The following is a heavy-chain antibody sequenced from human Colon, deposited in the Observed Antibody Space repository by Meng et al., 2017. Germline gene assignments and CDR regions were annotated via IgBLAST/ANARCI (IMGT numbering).Heavy chain of an antibody. CDR1: GSTFNNSW. V-gene: IGHV3-7*01. D-gene: IGHD6-19*01. J-gene: IGHJ4*02. CDR3: ARHRAVPGSGGGYFDY. Sequence: GESLIISCAASGSTFNNSWMSWVREAPGKGLEWVTHIKLVSDRYYVDSVGGRFTTSRDKPKNSLYLQMNSLRAEDTAVYYCARHRAVPGSGGGYFDYWGQGTLVTVSS. CDR2: IKLVSDR.